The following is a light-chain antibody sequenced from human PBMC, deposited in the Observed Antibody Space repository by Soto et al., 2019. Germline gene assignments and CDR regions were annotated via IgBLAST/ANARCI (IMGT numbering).Light chain of an antibody. J-gene: IGKJ2*01. Sequence: EIVLTQSPGTLSLSPGERATLSCRASQSVSSSYLAWYQQKPGQAPRLLIYGASSRATGIPDRFSGSGSGTDFTLPISRLEPEDFAVYYCQQYGSSPVTFGQGTKLEIK. V-gene: IGKV3-20*01. CDR1: QSVSSSY. CDR2: GAS. CDR3: QQYGSSPVT.